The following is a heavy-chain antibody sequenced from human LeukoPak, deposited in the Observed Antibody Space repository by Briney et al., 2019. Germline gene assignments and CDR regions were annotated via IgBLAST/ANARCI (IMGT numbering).Heavy chain of an antibody. CDR1: GGSISSSSYY. CDR3: AGFTFFRGVITFDY. D-gene: IGHD3-10*01. Sequence: SETLSLTCTVSGGSISSSSYYWGWIRQPPGKGLEWIGEINHSGSTNYNPSLKSRVTISVDTSKNQFSLKLSSVTAADTAVYSCAGFTFFRGVITFDYWGQGTLVTVSS. J-gene: IGHJ4*02. V-gene: IGHV4-39*07. CDR2: INHSGST.